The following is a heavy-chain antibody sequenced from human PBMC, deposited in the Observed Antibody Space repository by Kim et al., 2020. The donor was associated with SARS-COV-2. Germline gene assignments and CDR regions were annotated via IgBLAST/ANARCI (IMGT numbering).Heavy chain of an antibody. CDR3: ARGGDGSSWYTY. J-gene: IGHJ4*02. Sequence: NCNPSLMGRVTISVDTSKNQFSRKLSSVTAADTAVYYCARGGDGSSWYTYWGQGTLVTVSS. D-gene: IGHD6-13*01. V-gene: IGHV4-59*09.